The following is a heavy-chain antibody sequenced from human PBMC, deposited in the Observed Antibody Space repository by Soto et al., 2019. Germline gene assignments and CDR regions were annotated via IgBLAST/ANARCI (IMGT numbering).Heavy chain of an antibody. CDR2: IYWDDDK. D-gene: IGHD2-21*02. V-gene: IGHV2-5*02. Sequence: QITLKEPGPTLVKPTQTLTLTCTFSAFSLSTGGVGVGWIRQPPGKALEWLALIYWDDDKRYSPSLRSRLTITKDTSKNQVVLTMTNMDPVDTATYYCIQSRCGGDCLQSYASYYYYGMDVWGQGTTVTVSS. CDR3: IQSRCGGDCLQSYASYYYYGMDV. CDR1: AFSLSTGGVG. J-gene: IGHJ6*02.